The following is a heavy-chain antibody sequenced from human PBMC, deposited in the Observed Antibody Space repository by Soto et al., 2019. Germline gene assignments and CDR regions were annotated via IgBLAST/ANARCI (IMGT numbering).Heavy chain of an antibody. CDR1: GGSISSGDYY. V-gene: IGHV4-30-4*01. D-gene: IGHD4-17*01. CDR2: IYYSGST. CDR3: ARANYGDYGNNY. Sequence: PSETLSLTGTVSGGSISSGDYYWSWIRQPPGKGLEWIGYIYYSGSTYYNPSLKSRVTISVDTSKNQFSLKLSSVTAADSAVYYCARANYGDYGNNYWGQGTLVTVSS. J-gene: IGHJ4*02.